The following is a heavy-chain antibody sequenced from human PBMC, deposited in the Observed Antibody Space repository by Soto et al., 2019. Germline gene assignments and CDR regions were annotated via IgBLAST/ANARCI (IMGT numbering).Heavy chain of an antibody. CDR2: ISSSSSYI. Sequence: EVQLVESGGGLVKPGGSLRLSRAASGFTFSSYSMNWVRQAPGKGLEWVSSISSSSSYIYYADSVKGRFTISRDNAKNSLYLQMNSLRAEDTAVYYCARDQKIPAAAGVYYYYGMDVWGQGTTVTVSS. V-gene: IGHV3-21*01. CDR1: GFTFSSYS. CDR3: ARDQKIPAAAGVYYYYGMDV. J-gene: IGHJ6*02. D-gene: IGHD6-13*01.